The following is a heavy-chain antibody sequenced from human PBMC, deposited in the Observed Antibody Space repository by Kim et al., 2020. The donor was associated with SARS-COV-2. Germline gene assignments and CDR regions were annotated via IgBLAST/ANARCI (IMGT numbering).Heavy chain of an antibody. V-gene: IGHV3-48*02. CDR3: AREGVEPAYYYYGMDV. J-gene: IGHJ6*02. Sequence: GGSLRLSCAASGFTFSSYSMNWVRQAPGKGLEWVSYITSSSSTIYYADSVKGRFTISRDNTKNSLYLQMNSLRDEDTAVYYCAREGVEPAYYYYGMDVWGQGATVTVSS. CDR2: ITSSSSTI. D-gene: IGHD1-1*01. CDR1: GFTFSSYS.